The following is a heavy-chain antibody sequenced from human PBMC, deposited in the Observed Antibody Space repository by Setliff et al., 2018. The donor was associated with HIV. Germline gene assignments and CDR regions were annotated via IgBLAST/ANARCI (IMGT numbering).Heavy chain of an antibody. V-gene: IGHV3-73*01. D-gene: IGHD1-26*01. J-gene: IGHJ4*02. CDR3: TTLVNPGAFGY. Sequence: GGSLRLSCAASGFTFSGSAMHWVRQASGKGLEWVGRILDKANNYATAYAASLEGRFTISRDDSKNTLDLHMNSVKTEDTALYYCTTLVNPGAFGYWGQGTLVTVSS. CDR1: GFTFSGSA. CDR2: ILDKANNYAT.